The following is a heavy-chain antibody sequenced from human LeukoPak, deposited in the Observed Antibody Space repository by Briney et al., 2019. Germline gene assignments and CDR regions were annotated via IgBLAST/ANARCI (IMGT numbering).Heavy chain of an antibody. CDR1: GGSLSSGGYY. D-gene: IGHD5-18*01. Sequence: TLSLTCTVSGGSLSSGGYYWSWIRQPPGTGLEWIGHIYNNESTNYNPSLKSRVTISQDTSKKRFSLRLSPVTSADPPVYYCATCGYTYGPHGFDMWGQGTMVTVSS. J-gene: IGHJ3*02. CDR3: ATCGYTYGPHGFDM. V-gene: IGHV4-61*08. CDR2: IYNNEST.